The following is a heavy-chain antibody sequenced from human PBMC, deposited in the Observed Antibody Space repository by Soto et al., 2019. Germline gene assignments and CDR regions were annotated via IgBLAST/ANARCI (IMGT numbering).Heavy chain of an antibody. CDR3: ARGGSYGYFPADY. V-gene: IGHV4-59*08. CDR2: IYYSGST. D-gene: IGHD5-18*01. J-gene: IGHJ4*02. Sequence: SETLSLTCTVSGGSISSYYWSWIRQPPGKGLEWIGYIYYSGSTNYNPSLKSRVTISVDTSKNQFSLKLSSVTAADTAVYYCARGGSYGYFPADYWGQGTLVTVSS. CDR1: GGSISSYY.